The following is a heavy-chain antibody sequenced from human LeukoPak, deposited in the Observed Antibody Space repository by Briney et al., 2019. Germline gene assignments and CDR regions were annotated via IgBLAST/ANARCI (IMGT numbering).Heavy chain of an antibody. J-gene: IGHJ3*02. CDR2: IYHSGST. CDR1: GGSISSGGYY. CDR3: ARALVLMDFGVVIAARPYAFDI. V-gene: IGHV4-30-2*01. Sequence: SETLSLTCTVTGGSISSGGYYWSWIRQLPGKGLEWIGYIYHSGSTYYNPSLKSRVTISVDRSKNQFSLKLSSVTAADTAVYYCARALVLMDFGVVIAARPYAFDIWGQGTMVTVSS. D-gene: IGHD3-3*01.